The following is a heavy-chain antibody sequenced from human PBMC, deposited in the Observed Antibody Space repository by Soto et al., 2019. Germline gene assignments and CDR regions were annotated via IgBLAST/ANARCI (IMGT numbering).Heavy chain of an antibody. CDR1: GGSMSDFY. CDR3: VRSGHSFGGVV. D-gene: IGHD3-16*01. Sequence: SETLSLTGTVSGGSMSDFYGSWVRQPPGKGLEWIGYMFYGGNSNYNASLKSRVTISMDTSKNQFSLNLRSVTAADTAVYYCVRSGHSFGGVVWGQGTQVTVSS. J-gene: IGHJ4*02. V-gene: IGHV4-59*13. CDR2: MFYGGNS.